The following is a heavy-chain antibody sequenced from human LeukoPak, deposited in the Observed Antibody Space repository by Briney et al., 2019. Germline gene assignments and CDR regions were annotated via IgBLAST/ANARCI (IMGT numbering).Heavy chain of an antibody. CDR2: IYYSGST. CDR1: GGSISSGGYY. Sequence: PSETLSLTCTVSGGSISSGGYYWSWIRQHPGKGLEWIGYIYYSGSTYYNPSLKSRVTISVDTSKNQSSLKLSSVTAADTAVYYCARVTKQRNYFDYWGQGTLVTVSS. J-gene: IGHJ4*02. V-gene: IGHV4-31*03. CDR3: ARVTKQRNYFDY. D-gene: IGHD6-25*01.